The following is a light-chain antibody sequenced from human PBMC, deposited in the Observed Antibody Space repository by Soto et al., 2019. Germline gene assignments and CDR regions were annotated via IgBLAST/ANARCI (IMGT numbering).Light chain of an antibody. J-gene: IGKJ1*01. CDR3: QQANSFPRT. CDR1: QAISTW. CDR2: AAS. V-gene: IGKV1D-12*01. Sequence: DIQMTQSPSSLTASVGDRVASSCRASQAISTWLAWYQQKPGKAPKLLIYAASNLQTGVPSRFSGSGSGTDFTLTISSLQPEDFATYYCQQANSFPRTFGQGTKVEIK.